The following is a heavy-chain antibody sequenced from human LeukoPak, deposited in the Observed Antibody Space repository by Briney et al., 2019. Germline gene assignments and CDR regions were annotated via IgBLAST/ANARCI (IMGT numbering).Heavy chain of an antibody. V-gene: IGHV3-30-3*01. CDR3: ARDCPQGSRAGGGTPGNWFAP. CDR2: ISYDGSNK. CDR1: GFTFSSYA. J-gene: IGHJ5*02. D-gene: IGHD3-16*01. Sequence: PGGSLRLSCAASGFTFSSYAMHWVRQAPGKGLEWVAVISYDGSNKYYADSVKGRFTISRDNSKNTLYLQMNSLTAKDTAVCYCARDCPQGSRAGGGTPGNWFAPWGQGTLVTVSS.